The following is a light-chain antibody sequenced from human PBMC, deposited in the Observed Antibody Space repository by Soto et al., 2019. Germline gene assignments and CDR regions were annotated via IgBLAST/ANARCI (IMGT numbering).Light chain of an antibody. J-gene: IGKJ1*01. CDR3: QQYNFWPET. Sequence: EIVMSQSPVTLSVSPGERATVSCRASQSVSGNLAWYQQKPGQAPRLLIYGVSARATGIPARFSGSGFGTEFTLTISSLQSEDFALYYCQQYNFWPETFGQGTKVDI. V-gene: IGKV3-15*01. CDR2: GVS. CDR1: QSVSGN.